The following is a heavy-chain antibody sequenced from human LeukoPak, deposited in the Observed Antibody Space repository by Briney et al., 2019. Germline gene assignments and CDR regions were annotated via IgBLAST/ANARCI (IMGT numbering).Heavy chain of an antibody. D-gene: IGHD4-23*01. CDR1: GGSISSGDYY. Sequence: SEALSLTCTVSGGSISSGDYYWSWIRQPPGKGLEWIGYIYYSGSTYYNPSLKSRVTISVDTSKNQFSLKLSSVTAADTAVYYCARDLLNEGNHLDYWGQGTLVTVSS. CDR3: ARDLLNEGNHLDY. J-gene: IGHJ4*02. CDR2: IYYSGST. V-gene: IGHV4-30-4*01.